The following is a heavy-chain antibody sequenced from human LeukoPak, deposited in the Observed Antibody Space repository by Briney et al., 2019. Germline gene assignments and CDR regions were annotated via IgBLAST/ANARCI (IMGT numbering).Heavy chain of an antibody. Sequence: HGASVKVSCKASGYTFTGYYMHWVRQAPGQGLEWMGRINPNSGGTNYAQKFQGRVTMTRDTSISTGYMELSRLRSDDTAVYYCARGGAVLGTKYNWFDPWGQGTLVTVSS. J-gene: IGHJ5*02. V-gene: IGHV1-2*06. CDR1: GYTFTGYY. CDR2: INPNSGGT. CDR3: ARGGAVLGTKYNWFDP. D-gene: IGHD1-1*01.